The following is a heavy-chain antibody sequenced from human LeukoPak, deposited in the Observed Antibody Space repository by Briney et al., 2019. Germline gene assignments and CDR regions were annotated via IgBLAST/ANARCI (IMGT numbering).Heavy chain of an antibody. CDR3: AKGTQYYDILDY. V-gene: IGHV3-23*01. J-gene: IGHJ4*02. Sequence: QTGGSLRLSCAASGFTFSSYAVSWVRQAPGKGLECVSTISGTGGSTNYADSVKGRFTISRDNSKNTLYLQMNSLRAEDTAIYYCAKGTQYYDILDYWGQGTLVTVSP. D-gene: IGHD3-9*01. CDR2: ISGTGGST. CDR1: GFTFSSYA.